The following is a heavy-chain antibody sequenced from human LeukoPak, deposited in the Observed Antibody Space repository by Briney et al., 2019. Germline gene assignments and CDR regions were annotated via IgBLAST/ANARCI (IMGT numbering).Heavy chain of an antibody. Sequence: PGGSLRLSCAASGFIFSSYGLHWVRQAPGKGLEWVAFIRYNGSNKYYADSVKGRFTISRDNSKNTLYLQMNSLRAEDTAVYYCARDSAAYYYYYYMDVWGKGTTVTISS. J-gene: IGHJ6*03. D-gene: IGHD2-15*01. CDR3: ARDSAAYYYYYYMDV. CDR1: GFIFSSYG. CDR2: IRYNGSNK. V-gene: IGHV3-30*02.